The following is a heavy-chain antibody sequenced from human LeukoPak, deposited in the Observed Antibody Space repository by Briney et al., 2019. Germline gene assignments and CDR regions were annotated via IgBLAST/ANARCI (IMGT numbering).Heavy chain of an antibody. CDR3: ARLSGRDYYFDY. Sequence: SETLSLTCTVSGGSVSSGIYYWSWIRQPAGKGLEWIGRMFTPGTINYNPSLKSRVTISLDTSKNQFSLKLSSVTAADTAVYYCARLSGRDYYFDYWGQETLVTVSS. J-gene: IGHJ4*02. CDR2: MFTPGTI. CDR1: GGSVSSGIYY. D-gene: IGHD3-10*01. V-gene: IGHV4-61*02.